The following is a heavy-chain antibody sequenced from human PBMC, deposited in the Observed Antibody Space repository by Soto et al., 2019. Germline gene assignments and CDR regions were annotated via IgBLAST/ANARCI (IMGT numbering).Heavy chain of an antibody. J-gene: IGHJ4*02. CDR1: GFTFSSYT. V-gene: IGHV3-21*01. CDR2: ITSTSTYI. D-gene: IGHD2-21*02. Sequence: GGSLRLSCAASGFTFSSYTMHWVRQAPGKGLEWVASITSTSTYIYYTDSLKGRFTISRDNAKNSLYLQMNSLGPGDTAVYYCARDGARDRGDKGFDYWGQGTVVPVSS. CDR3: ARDGARDRGDKGFDY.